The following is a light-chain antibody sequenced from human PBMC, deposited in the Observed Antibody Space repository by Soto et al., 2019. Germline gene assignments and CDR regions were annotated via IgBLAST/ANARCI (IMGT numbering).Light chain of an antibody. Sequence: EIVLTQSPGTLSLSPGERATLSCRASQSVTSSCLGWYQQKPGQAPRLLIYGASTRATGIPARFSGSGSGTEFTLTISSLQSEDFAVYYCQQYNNWPPWTFGQGTKVDIK. CDR1: QSVTSSC. CDR2: GAS. V-gene: IGKV3D-15*01. CDR3: QQYNNWPPWT. J-gene: IGKJ1*01.